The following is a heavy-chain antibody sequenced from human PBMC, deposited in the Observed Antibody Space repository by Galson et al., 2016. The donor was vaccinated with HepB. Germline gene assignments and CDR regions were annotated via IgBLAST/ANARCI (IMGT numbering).Heavy chain of an antibody. CDR3: ARDATRGGDFDY. CDR1: GFTFTNYW. CDR2: INQDANEK. J-gene: IGHJ4*02. D-gene: IGHD2-21*01. Sequence: SLRLSCAASGFTFTNYWMSWVRQAPGKGLEWVAQINQDANEKYYVDSVKGRFTISRDNAKNSLYPQMNSRRAEDTAVYYCARDATRGGDFDYWAQGTLVIVSS. V-gene: IGHV3-7*01.